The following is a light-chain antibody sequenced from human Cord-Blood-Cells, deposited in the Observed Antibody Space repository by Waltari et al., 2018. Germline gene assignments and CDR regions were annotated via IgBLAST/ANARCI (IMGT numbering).Light chain of an antibody. CDR3: QAWDSSTNVV. J-gene: IGLJ2*01. V-gene: IGLV3-1*01. Sequence: SSPLPRPPSVPVPLGHTPSSTCSEDKVGAKLAGWYQQKPGQSPVLVIYQDIKRPSGIPERFSGSNSGNTATLTISGTQAMDEADYYCQAWDSSTNVVFGGGTKLTVL. CDR1: KVGAKL. CDR2: QDI.